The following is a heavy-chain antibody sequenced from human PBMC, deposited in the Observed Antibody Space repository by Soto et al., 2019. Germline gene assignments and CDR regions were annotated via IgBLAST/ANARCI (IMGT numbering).Heavy chain of an antibody. V-gene: IGHV4-4*02. J-gene: IGHJ4*02. CDR2: IYHTGST. Sequence: SETLSLTCVVSGGSISSTNWWTWVHQTPGKGLEWIGEIYHTGSTKYNPSLKNRVTISLDKSNNQFSPNLKSVTAADTAVYYCATLPPRIVVVVLPIPSWGQGTLVTVSS. CDR1: GGSISSTNW. CDR3: ATLPPRIVVVVLPIPS. D-gene: IGHD2-15*01.